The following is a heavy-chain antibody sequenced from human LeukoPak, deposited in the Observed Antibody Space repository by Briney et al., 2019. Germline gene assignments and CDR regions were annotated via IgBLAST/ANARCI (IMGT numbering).Heavy chain of an antibody. Sequence: SETLSLTCAVYGGSFSGYYWTWIRQPAGKGLEWIGRIYTSGSTSYSPSLKSRVTISRDTSKNQFSLRLTSVTAADTAVYYCARGGEPLNYLGQGILVTVSS. CDR2: IYTSGST. J-gene: IGHJ4*02. CDR3: ARGGEPLNY. CDR1: GGSFSGYY. D-gene: IGHD1-14*01. V-gene: IGHV4-59*10.